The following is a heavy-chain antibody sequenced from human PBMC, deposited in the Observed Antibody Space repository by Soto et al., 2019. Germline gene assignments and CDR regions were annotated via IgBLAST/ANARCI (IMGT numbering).Heavy chain of an antibody. J-gene: IGHJ6*02. V-gene: IGHV1-69*13. D-gene: IGHD3-22*01. CDR3: ASAVIVVAGGYYGMDV. CDR2: IIPIFGTA. CDR1: GGTFSSYA. Sequence: SVKVYCKASGGTFSSYAISWVRQAPGQGLEWMGGIIPIFGTANYAQKFQGRVTITADESTSTAYMELSSLRSEDTAVYYCASAVIVVAGGYYGMDVWGQGTTVTVSS.